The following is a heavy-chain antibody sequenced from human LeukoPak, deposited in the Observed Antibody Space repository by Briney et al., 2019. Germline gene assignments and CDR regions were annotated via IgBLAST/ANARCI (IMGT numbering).Heavy chain of an antibody. CDR2: INPNSGDT. CDR3: ARGYSSGWYNWFDP. D-gene: IGHD6-19*01. V-gene: IGHV1-2*02. CDR1: GYTFTGYW. Sequence: ASVKVSCKASGYTFTGYWMHWVRQAPGQGLEWMGWINPNSGDTNYGQKFQGRVTMTRDTSISTAYMELSRLRSDDTAVYYCARGYSSGWYNWFDPWGQGTLVTVSS. J-gene: IGHJ5*02.